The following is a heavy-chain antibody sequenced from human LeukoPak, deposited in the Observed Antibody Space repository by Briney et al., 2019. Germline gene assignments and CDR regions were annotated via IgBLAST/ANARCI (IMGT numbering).Heavy chain of an antibody. CDR3: ARGEYSSGWYAYYYYGMDV. J-gene: IGHJ6*02. V-gene: IGHV4-34*01. Sequence: PSETLSLTCAVYGGSFSGYYWSWIRQPPGKGLEWIGEINHSGSNNYNPSLKSRVTISVDTSKNQFSLKLSSVTAADTAVYYCARGEYSSGWYAYYYYGMDVWGQGTTVTVSS. CDR1: GGSFSGYY. CDR2: INHSGSN. D-gene: IGHD6-19*01.